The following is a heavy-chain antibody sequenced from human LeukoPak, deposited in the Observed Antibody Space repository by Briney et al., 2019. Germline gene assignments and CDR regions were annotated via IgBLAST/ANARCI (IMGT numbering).Heavy chain of an antibody. V-gene: IGHV3-20*04. CDR3: ARDYGGSSPFDY. Sequence: PGGSLRLSCAASGFTFDDSVMSWVRHAPGKGLEWVSGINWNGGSTGYADSVKGRFTISRDNAKNSLYLQMNSLRAEDTAVYYCARDYGGSSPFDYWGQGTLVTVSS. J-gene: IGHJ4*02. CDR2: INWNGGST. CDR1: GFTFDDSV. D-gene: IGHD4-23*01.